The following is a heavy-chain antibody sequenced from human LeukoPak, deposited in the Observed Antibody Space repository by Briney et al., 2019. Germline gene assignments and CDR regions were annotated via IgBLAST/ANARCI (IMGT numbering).Heavy chain of an antibody. J-gene: IGHJ6*02. V-gene: IGHV4-4*07. CDR3: ARDVEYYYGSGVLWRSSKNYGMDV. CDR1: GGSISSYY. CDR2: IYTSGST. D-gene: IGHD3-10*01. Sequence: SETLSLTCTVSGGSISSYYWSWIRQPAGKGLEWIGRIYTSGSTNYNPSLKSRVTMSVDTSKNQFSLKLSSVTAADTAVYYCARDVEYYYGSGVLWRSSKNYGMDVWGQGTTVTVSS.